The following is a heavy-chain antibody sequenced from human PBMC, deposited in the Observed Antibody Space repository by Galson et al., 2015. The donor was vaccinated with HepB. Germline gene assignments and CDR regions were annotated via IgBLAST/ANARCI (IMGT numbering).Heavy chain of an antibody. CDR1: GSSFTSYW. V-gene: IGHV5-51*01. J-gene: IGHJ3*02. CDR3: ARRTSAVLLPRVDAFDI. CDR2: IYPGDSDT. Sequence: QSGAEVKKPGESLKISCKGSGSSFTSYWIGWVRQMPGKGLEWMGIIYPGDSDTRYSPSFQGQVTISADKSISTAYPQWSSLKASDTAMYYCARRTSAVLLPRVDAFDIWGQGTMVTVSS. D-gene: IGHD3-10*01.